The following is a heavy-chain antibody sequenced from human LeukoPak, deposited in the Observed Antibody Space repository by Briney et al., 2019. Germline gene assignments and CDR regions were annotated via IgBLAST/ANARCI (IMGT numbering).Heavy chain of an antibody. CDR1: GFTFGDHA. CDR2: IRTKPYGETT. V-gene: IGHV3-49*04. D-gene: IGHD4-23*01. J-gene: IGHJ5*02. Sequence: GGSLRLSCTASGFTFGDHAMSWVRQAPGKGLEWVCLIRTKPYGETTDCAASVKGRFYISRDDSKSIAYLQMNSLKTEDTAVYYCTRTEQGGISGTVWFDPWGQGTLVTVSS. CDR3: TRTEQGGISGTVWFDP.